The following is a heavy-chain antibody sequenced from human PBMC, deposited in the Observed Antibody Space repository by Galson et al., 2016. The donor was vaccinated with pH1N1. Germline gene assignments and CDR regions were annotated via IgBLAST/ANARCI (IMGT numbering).Heavy chain of an antibody. CDR1: GGPLSSYA. V-gene: IGHV1-69*13. D-gene: IGHD1-14*01. Sequence: SVKVSCKASGGPLSSYATGWVRQAPGQGPEWMGGIMPIFGTTKYEQKFQGRVTITADETSGSAYMELSGLTSMDTAVYYCVRSTGYNKVNGPFDVWGQGTLVIVSS. CDR3: VRSTGYNKVNGPFDV. J-gene: IGHJ3*01. CDR2: IMPIFGTT.